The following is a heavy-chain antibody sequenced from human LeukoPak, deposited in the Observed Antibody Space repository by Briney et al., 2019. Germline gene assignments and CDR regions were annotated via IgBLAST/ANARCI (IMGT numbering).Heavy chain of an antibody. Sequence: GGSLRLSCAASGFTFSSYAMSWVRQAPGKGLEWVSAISGSGGSTYYADSVKGRFTISRDNFKNTLYLQMNSLRAEDTAVYYCAKEGDVVVPAAIPVNYYYYGMDVWGQGTTVTVSS. CDR3: AKEGDVVVPAAIPVNYYYYGMDV. J-gene: IGHJ6*02. CDR2: ISGSGGST. D-gene: IGHD2-2*02. V-gene: IGHV3-23*01. CDR1: GFTFSSYA.